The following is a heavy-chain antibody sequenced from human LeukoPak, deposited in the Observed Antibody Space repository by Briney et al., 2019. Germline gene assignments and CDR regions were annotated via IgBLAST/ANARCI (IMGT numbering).Heavy chain of an antibody. CDR2: IDYSGGT. V-gene: IGHV4-59*01. Sequence: SETLSLTCTVSGGSISSYYWNWIRQTPGKGLECVGYIDYSGGTNYNPSLKSRVTISVDTSKNQFSLKLSSVTAADTAVYYCARGGRVRFLEWLLPFDYWGQGTLVTVSS. D-gene: IGHD3-3*01. CDR1: GGSISSYY. CDR3: ARGGRVRFLEWLLPFDY. J-gene: IGHJ4*02.